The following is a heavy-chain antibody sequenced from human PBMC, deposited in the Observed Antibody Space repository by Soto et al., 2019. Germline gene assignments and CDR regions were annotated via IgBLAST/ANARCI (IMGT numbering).Heavy chain of an antibody. V-gene: IGHV4-34*01. CDR3: ARFGSSSGSYYNRGYYYYGMDV. D-gene: IGHD3-10*01. CDR2: INHSGST. CDR1: GGSFSGYY. Sequence: SETLSLTCAVYGGSFSGYYWSWIRQPPGKGLEWIGEINHSGSTNYNPSLKSRVTISVDTSKNQFSLKLSSVTAADTAVYYCARFGSSSGSYYNRGYYYYGMDVWGQGTTVTAP. J-gene: IGHJ6*02.